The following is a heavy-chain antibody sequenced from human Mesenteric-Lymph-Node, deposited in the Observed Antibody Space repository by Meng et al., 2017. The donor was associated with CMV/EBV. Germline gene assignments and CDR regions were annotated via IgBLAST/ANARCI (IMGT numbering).Heavy chain of an antibody. CDR2: LNWNGDST. D-gene: IGHD3-22*01. CDR3: ARVVRGYRGSPFDY. CDR1: GFTFNEYG. J-gene: IGHJ4*02. Sequence: GESLKISCAASGFTFNEYGMTWVRQLPGKGLEWVSGLNWNGDSTGYADSVKGRFTISRDNAKNSLYLQMNSLRAEDTALYHCARVVRGYRGSPFDYWGQGTLVTVSS. V-gene: IGHV3-20*01.